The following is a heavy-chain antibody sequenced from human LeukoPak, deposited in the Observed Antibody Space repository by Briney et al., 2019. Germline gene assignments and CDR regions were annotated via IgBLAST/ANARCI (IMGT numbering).Heavy chain of an antibody. J-gene: IGHJ4*02. D-gene: IGHD2-15*01. CDR2: IIPMFGST. CDR1: GGSFTNCP. CDR3: ATKLGYCSGGSCYFILDY. V-gene: IGHV1-69*01. Sequence: SVKVSCKASGGSFTNCPFHWVRQAPGQGLEWMGGIIPMFGSTDYAQKFQGRLTITADESTSTAYMELSSLRSEDTAVYYCATKLGYCSGGSCYFILDYWGQGTLVTVSS.